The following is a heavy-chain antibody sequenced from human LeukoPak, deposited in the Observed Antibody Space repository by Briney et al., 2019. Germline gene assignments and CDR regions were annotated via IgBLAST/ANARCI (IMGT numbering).Heavy chain of an antibody. CDR3: AKTYGSGWYAFDI. D-gene: IGHD6-19*01. CDR1: GFTFSSYA. J-gene: IGHJ3*02. Sequence: PGGSLRLSCAASGFTFSSYAMSWVRQAPGKGLEWVSTISGSGGSTYYADSVKGRFVISRDNSKNTLYLQMNSLRAEDTAVYYCAKTYGSGWYAFDIWGQGTMVTVSS. CDR2: ISGSGGST. V-gene: IGHV3-23*01.